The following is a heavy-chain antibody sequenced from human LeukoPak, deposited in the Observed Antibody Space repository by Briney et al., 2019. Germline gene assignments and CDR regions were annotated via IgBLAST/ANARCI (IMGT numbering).Heavy chain of an antibody. D-gene: IGHD1-26*01. V-gene: IGHV3-7*04. Sequence: PGGSLRLSCAASGFTFSSYAMSWVRQTPMKGLEWVANIAQDGSEKNYLDSVKGRFIISRDNAKNSLYLQMNSLRGEDTAVYYCARGKWDYWGQGTLVTVSS. CDR3: ARGKWDY. J-gene: IGHJ4*02. CDR2: IAQDGSEK. CDR1: GFTFSSYA.